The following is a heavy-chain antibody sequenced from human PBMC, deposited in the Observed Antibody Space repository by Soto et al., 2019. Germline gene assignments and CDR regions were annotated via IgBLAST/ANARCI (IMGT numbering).Heavy chain of an antibody. CDR1: GFPFRTYT. D-gene: IGHD2-2*02. Sequence: GSLRLSCAASGFPFRTYTMSWVRQAPGRGLEWVSVIFYDGSIKYYADSVKGRFTISRDNSKNTLYLQMNSLRAEDTAVYYCAKEVVPAAIGGFYYYYMDVSGKGTTVTVSS. CDR2: IFYDGSIK. CDR3: AKEVVPAAIGGFYYYYMDV. J-gene: IGHJ6*03. V-gene: IGHV3-23*03.